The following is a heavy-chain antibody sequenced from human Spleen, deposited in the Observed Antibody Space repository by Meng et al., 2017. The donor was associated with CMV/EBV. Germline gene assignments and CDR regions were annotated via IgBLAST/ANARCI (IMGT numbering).Heavy chain of an antibody. V-gene: IGHV3-48*03. D-gene: IGHD6-19*01. CDR3: ARVLWGSGWYGGSDY. CDR2: ISSSGSTI. Sequence: GESLKISCAASGFTFSSYEMNWVRQAPGKGLEWVSYISSSGSTIYYADSVEGRFTISRDNAKNSLYLQMNNLRAEDTAVYYCARVLWGSGWYGGSDYWGQGTLVTVSS. J-gene: IGHJ4*02. CDR1: GFTFSSYE.